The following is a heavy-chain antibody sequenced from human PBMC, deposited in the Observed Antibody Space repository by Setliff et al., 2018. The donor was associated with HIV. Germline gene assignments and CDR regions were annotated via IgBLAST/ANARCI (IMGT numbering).Heavy chain of an antibody. CDR3: ARTLSPYYMDV. J-gene: IGHJ6*03. V-gene: IGHV4-61*09. Sequence: PSETLSLTCTVSGDSISSGSYFWIWIRQPAGKGLEWIGHISTTGSTNYNPSLKSRVIMSVDTSRNQFSLKLSSVTAADTAMYYCARTLSPYYMDVWGKGTTVTVSS. CDR2: ISTTGST. CDR1: GDSISSGSYF.